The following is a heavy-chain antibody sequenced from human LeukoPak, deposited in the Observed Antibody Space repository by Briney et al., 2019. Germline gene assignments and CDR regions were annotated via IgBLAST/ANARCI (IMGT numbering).Heavy chain of an antibody. CDR1: GFTFSSYS. V-gene: IGHV3-21*01. Sequence: GGSLRLSCAASGFTFSSYSMNWVRQAPGKGLEWVSSISSSSSYIYYADSVKGRFTISRDNAKNSLYLQMNSLRAEDTAVYYCARDGRSSGYYPGYWGQGTLVTVSS. CDR2: ISSSSSYI. J-gene: IGHJ4*02. D-gene: IGHD3-22*01. CDR3: ARDGRSSGYYPGY.